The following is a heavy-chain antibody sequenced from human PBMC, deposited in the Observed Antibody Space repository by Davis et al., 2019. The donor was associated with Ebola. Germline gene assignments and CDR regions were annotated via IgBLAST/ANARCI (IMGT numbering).Heavy chain of an antibody. D-gene: IGHD3-9*01. Sequence: GSLRLSCTVSGGSISSYYWSWIRQPPGKGLEWIGYIYYSGSTNYNPSLKSRVTISVDTSKNQFSLKLSSVTAADTAVYYCARRYGGYDILTGYQYYFDYWGQGTLVTVSS. CDR2: IYYSGST. J-gene: IGHJ4*02. CDR3: ARRYGGYDILTGYQYYFDY. CDR1: GGSISSYY. V-gene: IGHV4-59*08.